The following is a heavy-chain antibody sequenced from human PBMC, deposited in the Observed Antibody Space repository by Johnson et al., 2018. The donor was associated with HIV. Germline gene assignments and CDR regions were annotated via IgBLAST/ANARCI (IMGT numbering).Heavy chain of an antibody. D-gene: IGHD6-19*01. CDR2: TNSDGTTT. CDR3: VRDQGSGLPTNAFDI. Sequence: VQLVESGGGVVQPGGSLRLSCAASGFTFSSYDMHWVRQAPGKGLVWVSRTNSDGTTTNYADSVKGRFIIFRDNSKNLTNLQMNGLSDEDTADYYCVRDQGSGLPTNAFDIWGRGTRVTVSS. J-gene: IGHJ3*02. CDR1: GFTFSSYD. V-gene: IGHV3-74*02.